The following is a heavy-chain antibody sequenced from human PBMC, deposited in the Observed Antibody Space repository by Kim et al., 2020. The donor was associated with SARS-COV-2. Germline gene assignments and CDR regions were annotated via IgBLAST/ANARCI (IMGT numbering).Heavy chain of an antibody. CDR2: INTDGTTI. CDR1: GFTFSDYW. J-gene: IGHJ4*02. Sequence: GGSLRLSCAASGFTFSDYWMHWVRQAPGKGLVWVSRINTDGTTINYADSVKGRFTISRDNAKNTLYLQMNSLRAEDMAVYFCAAFDGSAPFDYWGQGTLVTVSS. V-gene: IGHV3-74*01. D-gene: IGHD3-9*01. CDR3: AAFDGSAPFDY.